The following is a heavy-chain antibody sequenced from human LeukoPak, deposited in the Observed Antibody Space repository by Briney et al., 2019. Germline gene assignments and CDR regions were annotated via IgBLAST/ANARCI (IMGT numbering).Heavy chain of an antibody. CDR1: GGSFSGYY. J-gene: IGHJ6*04. CDR2: INHSGST. D-gene: IGHD2-15*01. CDR3: ARGLVGYCSGGSCYPDV. V-gene: IGHV4-34*01. Sequence: SETLSLTCAVYGGSFSGYYWSWIRQPPGKGLEWIGEINHSGSTNYNPSLKSRVTISLATSKTQFSLKLSSVTAADTAVYYCARGLVGYCSGGSCYPDVWGKGTTVTVSS.